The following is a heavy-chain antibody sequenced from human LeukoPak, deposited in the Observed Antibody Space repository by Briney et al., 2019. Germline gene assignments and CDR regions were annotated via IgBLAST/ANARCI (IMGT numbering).Heavy chain of an antibody. J-gene: IGHJ6*02. CDR1: GFTFSSYG. D-gene: IGHD6-19*01. Sequence: PGGSLRLSCAASGFTFSSYGMHWVRQAPGQGLEWVSFIRYDGSNKYYADPVKGRFTISRDNSKNTMYLQMHSLRAEDTAVYYCAKEPYTSDTYVYAMDVWGQGTTVTVSS. CDR2: IRYDGSNK. V-gene: IGHV3-30*02. CDR3: AKEPYTSDTYVYAMDV.